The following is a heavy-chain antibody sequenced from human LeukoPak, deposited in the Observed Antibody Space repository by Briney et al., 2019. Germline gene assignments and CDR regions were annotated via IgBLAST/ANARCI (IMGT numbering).Heavy chain of an antibody. D-gene: IGHD3-22*01. CDR1: GGSISSYY. J-gene: IGHJ5*02. CDR2: IYYSGST. V-gene: IGHV4-59*01. CDR3: ARVMYYYDSSGPAWWFDP. Sequence: KTSGTLSLTCTVSGGSISSYYWSWIRQPPGKGLEWIGYIYYSGSTNYNPSLKSRVTISVDTSKNQFSLKLSSVTAADTAVYYCARVMYYYDSSGPAWWFDPWGQGTLVTVSS.